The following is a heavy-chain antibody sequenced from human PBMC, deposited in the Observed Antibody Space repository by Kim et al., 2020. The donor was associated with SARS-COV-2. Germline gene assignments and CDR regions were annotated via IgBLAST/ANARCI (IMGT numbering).Heavy chain of an antibody. V-gene: IGHV4-59*01. CDR2: IYYSGST. D-gene: IGHD3-10*01. CDR1: GGSISSYY. J-gene: IGHJ3*02. CDR3: SREGAGGSGSYYRNDAFDI. Sequence: SETLSLTCTVSGGSISSYYWSWIRQPPGKGLEWIGYIYYSGSTNYNPSLKSRVTISVDTSKNQFSLKLSSVTAADTAVYYCSREGAGGSGSYYRNDAFDIWGQGTMVTVSS.